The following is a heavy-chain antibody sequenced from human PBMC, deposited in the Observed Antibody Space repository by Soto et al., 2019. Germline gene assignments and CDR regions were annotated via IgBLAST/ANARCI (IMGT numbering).Heavy chain of an antibody. V-gene: IGHV1-69*01. CDR1: GGTFSSYA. CDR3: ARSVSFRYQLLKRGMDV. J-gene: IGHJ6*02. D-gene: IGHD1-7*01. Sequence: QVQLVQSGAEVKKPGSSVTFSCKASGGTFSSYAISWVRQAPGQGLEWMGGIIPIFGTANYAQKFQGRVTITADESTSTAYMELSSLRSEDTAVYYCARSVSFRYQLLKRGMDVWGQVTTVTVSS. CDR2: IIPIFGTA.